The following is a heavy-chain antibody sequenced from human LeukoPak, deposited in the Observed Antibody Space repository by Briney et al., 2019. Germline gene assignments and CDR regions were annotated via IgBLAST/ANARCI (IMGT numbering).Heavy chain of an antibody. D-gene: IGHD3-10*01. CDR3: ARVVRGVTFFDY. Sequence: PSETLSLTCAVYGGSFSGYYWSWIRQPPGKGLEWIGEINHSGSTNYNPSLKSRVTISVDTSKSQFSLKLSSVIAADTAVYYCARVVRGVTFFDYWGQGTLVTVSS. CDR1: GGSFSGYY. CDR2: INHSGST. V-gene: IGHV4-34*01. J-gene: IGHJ4*02.